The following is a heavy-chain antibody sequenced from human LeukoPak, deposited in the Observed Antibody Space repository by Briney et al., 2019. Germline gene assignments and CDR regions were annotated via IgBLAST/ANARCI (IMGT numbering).Heavy chain of an antibody. Sequence: PSETLSLTCTVSGGSISSYYWSWIRQPPGKGLEWIGYIYYSGSTNYNPSLKSRVTISVDTSKSQFSLKLSSVTAADTAVYYCARGVFVGYSYGYGFDYWGQGTLVTVSS. CDR2: IYYSGST. D-gene: IGHD5-18*01. CDR3: ARGVFVGYSYGYGFDY. J-gene: IGHJ4*02. CDR1: GGSISSYY. V-gene: IGHV4-59*01.